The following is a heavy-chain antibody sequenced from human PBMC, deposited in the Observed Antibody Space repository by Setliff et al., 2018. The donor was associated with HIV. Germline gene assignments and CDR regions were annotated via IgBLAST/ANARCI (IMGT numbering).Heavy chain of an antibody. Sequence: PSETLSLTCTVSGDSVSSRSYYWSWIRQPPGKGLEWIGYIHYSGSTNYNPSLKSRVTISVDTSKNQFSLKLTSVTASDTAVYYCARAAAGNTGPFDLWGQGSPVTVSS. CDR3: ARAAAGNTGPFDL. J-gene: IGHJ4*02. D-gene: IGHD4-17*01. CDR2: IHYSGST. CDR1: GDSVSSRSYY. V-gene: IGHV4-61*01.